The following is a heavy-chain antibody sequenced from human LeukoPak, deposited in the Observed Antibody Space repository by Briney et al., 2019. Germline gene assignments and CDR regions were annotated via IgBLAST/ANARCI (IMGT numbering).Heavy chain of an antibody. Sequence: SVKVSCKASGGTFSSYAISWVRRAPGQGLEWMGGIIPIFGTANYAQKFQGRVTITADESTGTAYMELSSLRSEDTAVYYCARGGVDILTGYYYFDYWGQGTLVTVSS. V-gene: IGHV1-69*13. D-gene: IGHD3-9*01. J-gene: IGHJ4*02. CDR3: ARGGVDILTGYYYFDY. CDR2: IIPIFGTA. CDR1: GGTFSSYA.